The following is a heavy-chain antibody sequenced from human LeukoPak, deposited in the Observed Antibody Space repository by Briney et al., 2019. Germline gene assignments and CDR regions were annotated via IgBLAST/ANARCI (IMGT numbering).Heavy chain of an antibody. Sequence: SETLSLTCTVSGGSISSSSYYWGWIRQPPGKGLEWIGGIYYSGSTYYCPSLKSRVTISVDTSKNQFSLKLSSVTAADTAVYYCARHRGDSTYDAFDIWGQGTMATVSS. CDR3: ARHRGDSTYDAFDI. J-gene: IGHJ3*02. CDR1: GGSISSSSYY. D-gene: IGHD2-21*01. V-gene: IGHV4-39*01. CDR2: IYYSGST.